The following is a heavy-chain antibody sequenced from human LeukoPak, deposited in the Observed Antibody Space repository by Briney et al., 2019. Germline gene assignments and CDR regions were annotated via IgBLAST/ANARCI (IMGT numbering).Heavy chain of an antibody. CDR2: IYYSGST. CDR1: GGSINSYY. D-gene: IGHD6-13*01. CDR3: ARAGYSSSWHLFDY. Sequence: SETLSLTCTVSGGSINSYYWSWIRQPPGKGLEWIGYIYYSGSTNYNPSLKSRVTISVDTSKNQFSLKMSSVTAADTAVYYCARAGYSSSWHLFDYWGQGTLVTVSS. J-gene: IGHJ4*02. V-gene: IGHV4-59*01.